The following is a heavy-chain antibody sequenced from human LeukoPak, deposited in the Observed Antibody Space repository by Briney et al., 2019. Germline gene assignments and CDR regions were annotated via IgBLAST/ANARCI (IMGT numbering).Heavy chain of an antibody. CDR2: INPSGGST. J-gene: IGHJ6*02. Sequence: ASVKVSCKASGYTFTSYYMHWVRQAPGQGLEWMGIINPSGGSTSYAQKFQGRVTMTRDTSTSTVYMELSSLRSEDTAVYYCARDLGSYYPYYYYGMDVWGQGTTVTVSS. V-gene: IGHV1-46*01. CDR1: GYTFTSYY. CDR3: ARDLGSYYPYYYYGMDV. D-gene: IGHD1-26*01.